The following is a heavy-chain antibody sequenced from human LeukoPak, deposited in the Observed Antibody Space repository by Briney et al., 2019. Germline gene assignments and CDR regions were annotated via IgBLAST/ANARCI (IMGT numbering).Heavy chain of an antibody. J-gene: IGHJ6*02. CDR1: GYTLTELS. Sequence: ASVKVSCKVSGYTLTELSMHWVRQAPGERLEWMGGFDPEDGETIYAQKFQGRVTMTEDTSTDTAYMELSSLRSEDTAVYYCATDLTRRPLYGMDVWGQGTTVTVSS. CDR2: FDPEDGET. CDR3: ATDLTRRPLYGMDV. D-gene: IGHD2-15*01. V-gene: IGHV1-24*01.